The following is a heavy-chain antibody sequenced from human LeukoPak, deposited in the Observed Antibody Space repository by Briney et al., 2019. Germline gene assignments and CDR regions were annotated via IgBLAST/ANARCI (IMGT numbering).Heavy chain of an antibody. CDR1: GYTFTGYY. J-gene: IGHJ4*02. Sequence: GASVKVSCKASGYTFTGYYMHWVRQAPGQGLEWMGWISAYNGNTNYAQKLQGRVTMTTDTSTSTAYMELRSLRSDDTAVYYCARMRSSGWYRGLEDSWGQGTLVTVSS. CDR2: ISAYNGNT. CDR3: ARMRSSGWYRGLEDS. V-gene: IGHV1-18*04. D-gene: IGHD6-19*01.